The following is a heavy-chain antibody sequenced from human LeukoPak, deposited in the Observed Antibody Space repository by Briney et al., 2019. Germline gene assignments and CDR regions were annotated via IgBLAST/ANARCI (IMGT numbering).Heavy chain of an antibody. Sequence: PGGSLRLSCAASGFTVGSNYMNWVRQAPGKGLEWVSIIYSGGTTYYADSVKGRFTISRDNSKNTLYLQMDSLRAEDTAVYYCARRNPHSGAWHPSVFDIWGQGTLVTVSS. V-gene: IGHV3-66*01. D-gene: IGHD6-19*01. CDR3: ARRNPHSGAWHPSVFDI. J-gene: IGHJ3*02. CDR1: GFTVGSNY. CDR2: IYSGGTT.